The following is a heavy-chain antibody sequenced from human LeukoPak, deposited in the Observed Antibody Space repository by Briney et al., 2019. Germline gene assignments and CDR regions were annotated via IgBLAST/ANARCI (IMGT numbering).Heavy chain of an antibody. Sequence: GGSLRLSCAASGFTVSSNYMSWVRQAPGKGLEWVSGISASSSIYYADSVKGRFTISRDNSKNTLYLQVNSLRADDTAVYYCAKGSYYDSSGYYYFDYWGQGTLVTVSS. CDR3: AKGSYYDSSGYYYFDY. V-gene: IGHV3-53*01. CDR1: GFTVSSNY. J-gene: IGHJ4*02. CDR2: ISASSSI. D-gene: IGHD3-22*01.